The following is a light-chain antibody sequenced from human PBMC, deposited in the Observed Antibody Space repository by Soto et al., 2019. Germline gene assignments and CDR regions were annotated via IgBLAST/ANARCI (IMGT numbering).Light chain of an antibody. CDR2: DVN. J-gene: IGLJ2*01. Sequence: QSALTQPASVSGSPGQSIAISCIGTSSDVGAYNYVSWYQQHPGKAPKLVIYDVNNRPSGVSNRFSGSKSGNTASLTISGLQAEYEADYYCGSYTTSGSVVFGGGTKVTVL. V-gene: IGLV2-14*03. CDR3: GSYTTSGSVV. CDR1: SSDVGAYNY.